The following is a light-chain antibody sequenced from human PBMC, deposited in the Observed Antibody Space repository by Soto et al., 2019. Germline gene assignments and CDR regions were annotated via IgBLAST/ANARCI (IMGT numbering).Light chain of an antibody. J-gene: IGLJ1*01. CDR2: DVT. Sequence: QSALGQPASVSGSPGQSITISRTGTSSDVGGFEYVSWYQHQPGKAPKLIIYDVTKRPSGVSNRFSGSKSGNTASLTISGIQAEDEGDYYCGSITRSSTSVFGTGTKVIV. CDR1: SSDVGGFEY. V-gene: IGLV2-14*01. CDR3: GSITRSSTSV.